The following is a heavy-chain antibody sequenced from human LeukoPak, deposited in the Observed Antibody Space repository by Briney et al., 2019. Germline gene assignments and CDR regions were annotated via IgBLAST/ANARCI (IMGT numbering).Heavy chain of an antibody. D-gene: IGHD1-26*01. CDR1: GFTFSSYG. CDR3: AKDRRVVAAKYYYYYYGMDV. CDR2: IWYDGSNK. Sequence: GRSLRLSCAASGFTFSSYGMHWVRQAPGKGLEWVAVIWYDGSNKYYADSVKGRFTISRDNSKNTLYLQMNSLRAEDTAVYYCAKDRRVVAAKYYYYYYGMDVWGQGTTVTVSS. V-gene: IGHV3-33*06. J-gene: IGHJ6*02.